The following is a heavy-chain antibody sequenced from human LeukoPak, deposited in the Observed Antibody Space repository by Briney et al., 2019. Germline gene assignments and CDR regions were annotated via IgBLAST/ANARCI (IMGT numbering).Heavy chain of an antibody. CDR2: IYYSGST. CDR3: ASEKRPILTGYPPYNWFDP. J-gene: IGHJ5*02. Sequence: SETLSLTCTVSGGSISSSSYYWGWIRQPPGKGLEWIGSIYYSGSTYYNPSLKSRVIISVDTSKNQFSLKLSSVTAADTAVYYCASEKRPILTGYPPYNWFDPWGQGTLVTVSS. V-gene: IGHV4-39*07. CDR1: GGSISSSSYY. D-gene: IGHD3-9*01.